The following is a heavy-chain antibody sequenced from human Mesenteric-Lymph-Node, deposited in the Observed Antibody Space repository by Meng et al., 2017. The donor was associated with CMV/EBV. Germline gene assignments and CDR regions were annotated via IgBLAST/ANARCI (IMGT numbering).Heavy chain of an antibody. Sequence: GESLKISCAASGFTFSDHYMSWIRQAPGKGLEWVSTISGGGGTRYYADSVEGRFTASRDNTKNAVDLQMNSLRAEDTGVYYCARPMWDISDALDIWGQGTVVTVSS. CDR1: GFTFSDHY. D-gene: IGHD2-15*01. J-gene: IGHJ3*02. CDR2: ISGGGGTR. CDR3: ARPMWDISDALDI. V-gene: IGHV3-11*01.